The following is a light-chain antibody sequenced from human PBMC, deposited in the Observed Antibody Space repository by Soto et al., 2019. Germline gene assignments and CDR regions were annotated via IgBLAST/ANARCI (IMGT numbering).Light chain of an antibody. V-gene: IGKV1-39*01. J-gene: IGKJ1*01. CDR3: QQSFSTTWT. CDR1: QSIISY. Sequence: DIQMTQSPSSLSASVGDRVNITCRASQSIISYLNWYQQKPGKAPKLLIYAASSLQSGVPSRFSGAGSGTDFTLTISSLQPEDFATYYCQQSFSTTWTFGPGTKVERK. CDR2: AAS.